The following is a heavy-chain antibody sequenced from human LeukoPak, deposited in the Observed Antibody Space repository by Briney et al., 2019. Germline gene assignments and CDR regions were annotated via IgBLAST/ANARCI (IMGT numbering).Heavy chain of an antibody. CDR1: GFTVSSNY. Sequence: PGGSLRLSCAASGFTVSSNYMTWVRQAPGKGLEWVSVIYSGGSTYYADSVKGRFTISRDNSKNTLYLQMNSLRAEDTAVYYCAGASAAGFEGLDCWGQGTLVTVSS. CDR2: IYSGGST. D-gene: IGHD6-13*01. J-gene: IGHJ4*02. CDR3: AGASAAGFEGLDC. V-gene: IGHV3-53*01.